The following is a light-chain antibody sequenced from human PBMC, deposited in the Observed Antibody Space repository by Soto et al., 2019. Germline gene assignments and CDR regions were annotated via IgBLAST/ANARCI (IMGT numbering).Light chain of an antibody. CDR1: SSDVGGYNY. J-gene: IGLJ2*01. V-gene: IGLV2-8*01. CDR3: SSYASSGTYVV. CDR2: EVN. Sequence: QSVLTQPPSASGSPGQSVAISCTGTSSDVGGYNYVSWYQQHPGKAPKLMIYEVNKRPSGVPDRFSGSKSGNTASLTVSGLQAEDEADYYCSSYASSGTYVVFGGGTKLTVL.